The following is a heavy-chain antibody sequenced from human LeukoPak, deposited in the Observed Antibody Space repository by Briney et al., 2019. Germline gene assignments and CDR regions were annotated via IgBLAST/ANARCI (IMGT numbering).Heavy chain of an antibody. D-gene: IGHD6-6*01. J-gene: IGHJ4*02. Sequence: GGSLRLFCGASGFTFSIYYMIWVRQARGRGLEWVAAVKEDESEKLYLDSVKGRFTISRDNAKNSLYLQMNSLSAEGTAVYYCATFIISADAAVDYWGEGTHATVSS. V-gene: IGHV3-7*01. CDR2: VKEDESEK. CDR3: ATFIISADAAVDY. CDR1: GFTFSIYY.